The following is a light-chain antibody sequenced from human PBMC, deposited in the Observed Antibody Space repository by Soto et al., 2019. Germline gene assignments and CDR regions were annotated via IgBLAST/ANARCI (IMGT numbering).Light chain of an antibody. CDR1: QSVSTNY. CDR3: QQYGSSGT. Sequence: EIVLTQSPATLSSSPWERATLSCRASQSVSTNYLAWYQQKPGQAPRLLIYGASNRATGIPDRFSGSGSGTDFTLTISRLEPEDFAVYYCQQYGSSGTFGQGTKVDIK. V-gene: IGKV3-20*01. CDR2: GAS. J-gene: IGKJ1*01.